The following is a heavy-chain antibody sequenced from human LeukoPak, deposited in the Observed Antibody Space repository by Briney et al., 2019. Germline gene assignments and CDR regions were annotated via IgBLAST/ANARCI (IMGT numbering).Heavy chain of an antibody. J-gene: IGHJ4*02. D-gene: IGHD1-14*01. CDR1: GFTFSSYP. CDR3: AARPRMPPRFDY. V-gene: IGHV3-23*01. CDR2: ISNGSGSA. Sequence: PGGSLRLSCAASGFTFSSYPMSWVRQAPGKGLQWVSAISNGSGSAYYADSVKGRFTISRDNSKSTLYLQMDSLRADDTAIYYCAARPRMPPRFDYWGQGTLVTVSS.